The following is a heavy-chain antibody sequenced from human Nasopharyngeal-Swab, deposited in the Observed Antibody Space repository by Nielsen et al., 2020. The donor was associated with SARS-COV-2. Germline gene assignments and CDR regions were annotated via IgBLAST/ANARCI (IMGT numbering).Heavy chain of an antibody. J-gene: IGHJ6*03. CDR2: ISGSGGST. D-gene: IGHD6-19*01. Sequence: GESLKISCAASGFTFSSYAMSWVRQAPGKGMEWVSAISGSGGSTYYADSVKGRFTISRDNSKNTLYLQMNSLRAEDTAVYYCAKDITGYSSGWFYYYYYMDVWGKGTTVTVSS. CDR1: GFTFSSYA. V-gene: IGHV3-23*01. CDR3: AKDITGYSSGWFYYYYYMDV.